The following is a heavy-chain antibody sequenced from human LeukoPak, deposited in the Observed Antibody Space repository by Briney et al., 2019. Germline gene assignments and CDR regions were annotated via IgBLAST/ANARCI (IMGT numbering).Heavy chain of an antibody. J-gene: IGHJ4*02. CDR1: GYTFTGYY. CDR3: VPSADYYYFDY. D-gene: IGHD4/OR15-4a*01. CDR2: INPNSGGT. V-gene: IGHV1-2*02. Sequence: ASVKVSCKTSGYTFTGYYMHWVRQAPGQGLEWMGWINPNSGGTNYAQKFQGRVTMTRDTSISTAYMELSSLSSDDTAVYYCVPSADYYYFDYWGQGTLVTVSS.